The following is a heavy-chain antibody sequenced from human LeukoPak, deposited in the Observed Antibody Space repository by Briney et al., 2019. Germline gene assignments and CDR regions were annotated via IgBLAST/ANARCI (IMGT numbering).Heavy chain of an antibody. Sequence: GGSLRLSCAASGFTFVNYWMHWVRQAPGKGPEWVANIKQDGSLAHYLDSVKGRFTISRDNTNNSLILQMNSLVAEDTAVYYCARWTGVIDQWGQGTLVTVSS. CDR3: ARWTGVIDQ. D-gene: IGHD3-10*01. V-gene: IGHV3-7*01. J-gene: IGHJ4*02. CDR1: GFTFVNYW. CDR2: IKQDGSLA.